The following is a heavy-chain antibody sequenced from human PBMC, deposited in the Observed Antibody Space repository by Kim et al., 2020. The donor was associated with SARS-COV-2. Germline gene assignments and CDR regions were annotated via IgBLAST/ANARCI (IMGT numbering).Heavy chain of an antibody. V-gene: IGHV3-21*01. CDR3: ARRYCTSTTCYAFDY. CDR1: GFTFSVYS. D-gene: IGHD2-2*01. J-gene: IGHJ4*02. CDR2: ISSTSAHI. Sequence: GGSLRLSCAASGFTFSVYSMSWVRQAPGKGLEWVAAISSTSAHIFYADSVRGRFTISRDNAKNSLGLQINSLGAEDSAVYYCARRYCTSTTCYAFDYWGRRCLVTVSS.